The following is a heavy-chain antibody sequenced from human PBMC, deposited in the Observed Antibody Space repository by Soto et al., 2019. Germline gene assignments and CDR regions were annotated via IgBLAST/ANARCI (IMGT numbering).Heavy chain of an antibody. CDR2: ITTYNGNR. V-gene: IGHV1-18*01. CDR1: GYTFKNYG. J-gene: IGHJ4*02. CDR3: ARDAQPKGVAADGASDS. Sequence: QVQLVQSGPEVKSPGASVKVSCKASGYTFKNYGIKWVRQAPGQGLEWVGWITTYNGNRYSAEKFQGRVTITTDTSTSTTYMELRSLTSDDTGVYYCARDAQPKGVAADGASDSWGQGTLVTVSA. D-gene: IGHD6-19*01.